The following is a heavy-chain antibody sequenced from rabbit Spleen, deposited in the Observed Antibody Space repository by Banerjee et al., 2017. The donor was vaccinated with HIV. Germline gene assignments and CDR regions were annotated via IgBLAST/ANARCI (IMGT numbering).Heavy chain of an antibody. CDR2: INIVTGKS. CDR3: ARAGEGGDGYLNL. CDR1: GVSLNDKDV. V-gene: IGHV1S45*01. Sequence: EQLEESGGGLVKPEGSLTLTCKASGVSLNDKDVMCWVRQAPGKGLEWIACINIVTGKSVYASWAEGRFIMSRTSSTTVTLQMASLTVADTATYFCARAGEGGDGYLNLWGPGTLVTVS. D-gene: IGHD5-1*01. J-gene: IGHJ4*01.